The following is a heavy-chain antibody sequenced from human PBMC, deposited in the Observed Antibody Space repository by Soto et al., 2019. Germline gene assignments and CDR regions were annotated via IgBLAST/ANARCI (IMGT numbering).Heavy chain of an antibody. Sequence: GASVKVSCKASGYTFTSYGISWVRQAPGQGLEWMGWISAYNGNTNYAQKLQGRVTMTTDTSTSTAYMELRSLRSDDTAVYHCARDPAPYQLQQVENWFDPWGQGTLVTVS. D-gene: IGHD2-2*01. CDR1: GYTFTSYG. J-gene: IGHJ5*02. CDR3: ARDPAPYQLQQVENWFDP. CDR2: ISAYNGNT. V-gene: IGHV1-18*01.